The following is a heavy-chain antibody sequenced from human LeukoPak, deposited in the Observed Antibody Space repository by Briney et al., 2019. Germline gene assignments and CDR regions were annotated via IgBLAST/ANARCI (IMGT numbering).Heavy chain of an antibody. CDR2: ISSGSSAI. CDR1: GFTFSDYS. CDR3: ARDRGMYSSFDY. J-gene: IGHJ4*02. Sequence: TGGSLRLSCAASGFTFSDYSMNWVRQDPGKVLQWVSYISSGSSAIYYADSVKGRFTISRDNGKNSLYLQMNSLRAEDTAVYYCARDRGMYSSFDYWGQGTLVTVSS. V-gene: IGHV3-48*01. D-gene: IGHD6-19*01.